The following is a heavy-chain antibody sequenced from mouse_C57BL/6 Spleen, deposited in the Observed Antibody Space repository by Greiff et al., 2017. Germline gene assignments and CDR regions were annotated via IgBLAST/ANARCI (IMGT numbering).Heavy chain of an antibody. CDR1: GFTFSSYA. CDR2: ISDGGSYT. V-gene: IGHV5-4*01. D-gene: IGHD2-2*01. CDR3: ARDLGYDEYYFAY. J-gene: IGHJ2*01. Sequence: EVQRVESGGGLVKPGGSLKLSCAASGFTFSSYAMSWVRQTPEKRLEWVATISDGGSYTYYPDNVKGRFTFSRDNAKNTLYLQMIHLTSEDTAMYYFARDLGYDEYYFAYWGQGTTLTVSS.